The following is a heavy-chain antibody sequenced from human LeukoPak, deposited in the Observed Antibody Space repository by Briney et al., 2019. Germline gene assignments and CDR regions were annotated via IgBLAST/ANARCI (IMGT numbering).Heavy chain of an antibody. J-gene: IGHJ6*03. CDR3: ARDGYDSSGYYPTYYYYYMDV. CDR2: ISYDGSNK. D-gene: IGHD3-22*01. V-gene: IGHV3-30*04. Sequence: RSLRLSCAASGFPFSSYAMHWVRQAPGKGLEWVAVISYDGSNKYYADSVKGRFTISRDNSKNTLNLQMNSLRAEDTAVYYCARDGYDSSGYYPTYYYYYMDVWGKGTTVTVSS. CDR1: GFPFSSYA.